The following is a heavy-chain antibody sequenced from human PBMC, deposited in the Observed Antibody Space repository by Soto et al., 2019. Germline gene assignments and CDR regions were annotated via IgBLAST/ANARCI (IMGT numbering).Heavy chain of an antibody. Sequence: QVQLVQSGAEVKKPGSSVKVSCKASGGTFSSYAISWVRQAPGQGLEWMGGIIPIFGTANYAQKFQGRVTITADESTSTAYMELSSLRSEDTAVYYCARDQGFGVVDYYYYGMDVWGQGTTVTVSS. D-gene: IGHD3-3*01. CDR1: GGTFSSYA. J-gene: IGHJ6*02. V-gene: IGHV1-69*01. CDR3: ARDQGFGVVDYYYYGMDV. CDR2: IIPIFGTA.